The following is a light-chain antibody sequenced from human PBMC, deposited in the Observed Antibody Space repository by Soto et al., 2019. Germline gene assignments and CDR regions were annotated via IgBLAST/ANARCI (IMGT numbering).Light chain of an antibody. CDR2: NDD. J-gene: IGLJ1*01. CDR1: SSSIGSNA. V-gene: IGLV1-44*01. Sequence: QAVLTQSASGSGTTGQRITIYCSGSSSSIGSNAVNWYQQFPGTAPTFLIYNDDQRPSGVPDRFSGSKSGTSASLAISGLHSEDEADYYCATWDDSLNAFVFGTGTEVTAL. CDR3: ATWDDSLNAFV.